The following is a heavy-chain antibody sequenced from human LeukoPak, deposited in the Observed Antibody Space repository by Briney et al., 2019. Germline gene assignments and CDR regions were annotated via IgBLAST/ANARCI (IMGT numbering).Heavy chain of an antibody. Sequence: PSETLSLTCAVYGGSFSGYYWSWIRQLPGKGLEWIGEINHSGSTNYNPSLKSRVTISVDTSKNQFSLKLSSVTAADTAVYYCARGPQWEPLYYFDYWGQGTLVTVSS. CDR2: INHSGST. J-gene: IGHJ4*02. CDR1: GGSFSGYY. V-gene: IGHV4-34*01. CDR3: ARGPQWEPLYYFDY. D-gene: IGHD1-26*01.